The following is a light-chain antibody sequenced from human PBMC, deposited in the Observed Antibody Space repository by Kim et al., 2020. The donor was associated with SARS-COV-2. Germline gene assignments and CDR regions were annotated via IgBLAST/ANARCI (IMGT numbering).Light chain of an antibody. CDR3: QQYKTYPLT. CDR1: QDITNS. J-gene: IGKJ4*01. V-gene: IGKV1-16*02. CDR2: DAS. Sequence: DIQMTQSPSSLSASLGARVTITCRASQDITNSLAWFQQKPGEAPKSLIYDASNLQPGVPSKFSGSGSGAVFTLTINSLQPEDFATYYCQQYKTYPLTFGGGTKVDIK.